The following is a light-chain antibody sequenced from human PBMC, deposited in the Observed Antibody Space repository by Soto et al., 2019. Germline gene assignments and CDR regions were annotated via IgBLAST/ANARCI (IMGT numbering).Light chain of an antibody. CDR2: GAS. V-gene: IGKV3-20*01. CDR1: QSVSSSY. CDR3: QLTWA. Sequence: EIVLTQSPGTLSLSPGERATLSCRASQSVSSSYLAWYQQKPGQAPRLLIYGASSRATGIPDRFSGSGSGTDFTLTISRLEPEDFAVYYCQLTWAFGPGTKVDIK. J-gene: IGKJ3*01.